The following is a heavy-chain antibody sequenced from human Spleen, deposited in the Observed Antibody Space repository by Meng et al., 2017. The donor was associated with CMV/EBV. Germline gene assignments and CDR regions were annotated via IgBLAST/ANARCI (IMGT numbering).Heavy chain of an antibody. CDR2: IYYSGST. CDR1: GGSISSGDYY. D-gene: IGHD3-22*01. V-gene: IGHV4-30-4*01. CDR3: ARNVPGTSAYYD. Sequence: VHLQASGPGLVKPSQTLSLTCTVSGGSISSGDYYWSWIRQPPGKGLEWIGYIYYSGSTYYNPSLKSRVTISVDTSKNQFSLKLNSVTAVDTAVYYCARNVPGTSAYYDWGQGTLVTVSS. J-gene: IGHJ4*02.